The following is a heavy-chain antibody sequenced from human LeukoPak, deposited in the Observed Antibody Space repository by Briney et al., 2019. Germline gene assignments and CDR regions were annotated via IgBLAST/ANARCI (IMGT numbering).Heavy chain of an antibody. Sequence: GGSLRLSCAASGFTFSSYAMSWVRQAPGKGLEWVSAISGSGGSTYYADSVKGRFIISRDNSKNTLYLQMNSLRAEDTAVYYCAKEVSEYYYYYYGMDVWGQGTTVTVSS. V-gene: IGHV3-23*01. CDR1: GFTFSSYA. CDR2: ISGSGGST. CDR3: AKEVSEYYYYYYGMDV. J-gene: IGHJ6*02.